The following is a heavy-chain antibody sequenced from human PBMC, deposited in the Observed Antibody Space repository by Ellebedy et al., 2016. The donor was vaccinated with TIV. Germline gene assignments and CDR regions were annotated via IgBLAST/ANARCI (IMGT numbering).Heavy chain of an antibody. V-gene: IGHV1-46*01. D-gene: IGHD3-16*01. J-gene: IGHJ4*02. Sequence: ASVKVSCXASGYTFTSYYMHWVRQAPGQGLEWMGIINPSGGSTSYAQKFQGRVTMTRDTSTSTVYMELSSLRSEDTAVYYCARGGRMITPAHYFDYWGQGTLVTVSS. CDR3: ARGGRMITPAHYFDY. CDR2: INPSGGST. CDR1: GYTFTSYY.